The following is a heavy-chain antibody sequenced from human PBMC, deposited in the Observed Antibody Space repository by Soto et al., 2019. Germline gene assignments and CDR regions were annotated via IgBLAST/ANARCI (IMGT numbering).Heavy chain of an antibody. J-gene: IGHJ6*02. V-gene: IGHV3-74*01. Sequence: EVQLVESGGGLVRPGGSLRLSCAASGLSFNIYWMHWVRQVPGKGLVWLARINSDGSHTIYVDSVKGRFTISRDNAKSTVFLQMDSLRDEDTGVYYCAGGMAGLDVWGQGTTVTVSS. CDR1: GLSFNIYW. CDR3: AGGMAGLDV. CDR2: INSDGSHT.